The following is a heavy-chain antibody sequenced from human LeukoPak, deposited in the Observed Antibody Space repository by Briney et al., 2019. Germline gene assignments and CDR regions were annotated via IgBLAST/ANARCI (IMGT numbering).Heavy chain of an antibody. J-gene: IGHJ6*03. Sequence: SETLSLTCAVSGYSISSGYYWGWIRQPPGKGLEWIGSIYHSGSTYYNPSLKSRVTISVDTSKNQLSLKLSSVTAADTAVYYCARQSLYYDFWSALDYYMDVWGKGTTVTVSS. CDR2: IYHSGST. CDR3: ARQSLYYDFWSALDYYMDV. V-gene: IGHV4-38-2*01. D-gene: IGHD3-3*01. CDR1: GYSISSGYY.